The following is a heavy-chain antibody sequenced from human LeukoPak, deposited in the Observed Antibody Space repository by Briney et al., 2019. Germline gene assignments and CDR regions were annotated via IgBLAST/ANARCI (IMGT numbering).Heavy chain of an antibody. V-gene: IGHV4-31*03. Sequence: SETLSLTCTVSGGSISSGGYYWSWIRQHPGKGLEWIGYIYYTGTTYYNPSLKSRLTISVDTSKNQFSLKLSSVTAADAALYYCVRRRLRPEAFDIWGQGTMVTVSS. CDR3: VRRRLRPEAFDI. CDR1: GGSISSGGYY. CDR2: IYYTGTT. J-gene: IGHJ3*02. D-gene: IGHD4-17*01.